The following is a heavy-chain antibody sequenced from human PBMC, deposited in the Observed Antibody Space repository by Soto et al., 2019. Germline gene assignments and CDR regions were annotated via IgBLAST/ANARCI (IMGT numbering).Heavy chain of an antibody. D-gene: IGHD5-12*01. CDR2: INPNSGGT. CDR1: GYTFTGYY. J-gene: IGHJ4*02. CDR3: ARAVRYSGPFDY. V-gene: IGHV1-2*04. Sequence: ASVKVSCTASGYTFTGYYMHWGRQAPGQGLEWMGWINPNSGGTNYAQKFQGWVTMTRDTSISTAYMELSRLRSDGTAVYYCARAVRYSGPFDYWGQGTLVTVSS.